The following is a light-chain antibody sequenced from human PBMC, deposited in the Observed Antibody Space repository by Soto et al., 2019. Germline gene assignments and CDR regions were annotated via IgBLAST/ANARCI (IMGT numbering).Light chain of an antibody. CDR2: DAS. J-gene: IGKJ4*01. V-gene: IGKV3-11*01. CDR1: QSVNSY. Sequence: EIVLTQSPATLSLSPGERATLSCRASQSVNSYLAWYQQKPGQAPRLLIYDASNSATGIPARFSGSGSGTDFSLTISSLEPEDLAVYYCQQRINWPLTFGGGTKVEIK. CDR3: QQRINWPLT.